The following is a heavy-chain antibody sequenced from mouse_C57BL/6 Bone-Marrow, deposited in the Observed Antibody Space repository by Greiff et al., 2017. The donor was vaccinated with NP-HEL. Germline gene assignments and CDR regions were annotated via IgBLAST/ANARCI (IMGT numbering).Heavy chain of an antibody. J-gene: IGHJ4*01. CDR3: ARQRYYGSSPYAMDY. V-gene: IGHV5-15*01. CDR1: GFTFSDYG. CDR2: ISNLAYSI. D-gene: IGHD1-1*01. Sequence: EVQVVESGGGLVQPGGSLKLSCAASGFTFSDYGMAWVRQAPRKGPEWVAFISNLAYSIYYADTVTGRFTISRENAKNTLYLEMSSLRSEDTAMYYCARQRYYGSSPYAMDYWGQGTSVTVSS.